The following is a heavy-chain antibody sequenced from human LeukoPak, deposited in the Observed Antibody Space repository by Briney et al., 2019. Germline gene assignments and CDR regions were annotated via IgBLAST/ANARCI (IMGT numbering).Heavy chain of an antibody. J-gene: IGHJ4*02. D-gene: IGHD4-17*01. CDR3: AKGRGTTVTSAADY. CDR1: GFTFSSYA. CDR2: ISGSNDNT. V-gene: IGHV3-23*01. Sequence: GGSLRLSCAASGFTFSSYAMSWVRQAPGKGLEWVSSISGSNDNTYYADSVKDRFTISRDNSKNTLSLQMNSLRAEDTAVYYCAKGRGTTVTSAADYWGQGTLVTVSS.